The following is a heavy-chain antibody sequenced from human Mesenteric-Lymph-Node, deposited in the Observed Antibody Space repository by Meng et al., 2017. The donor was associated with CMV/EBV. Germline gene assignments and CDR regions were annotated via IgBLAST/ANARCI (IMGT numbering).Heavy chain of an antibody. D-gene: IGHD1-1*01. CDR2: IFPGDSDT. CDR3: ARHINFSFIHT. V-gene: IGHV5-51*01. CDR1: GYRFTNFW. J-gene: IGHJ4*02. Sequence: GESLKISCKGSGYRFTNFWIGWVRQMAGKGLEWMGIIFPGDSDTTYSPSFQGQVTISADISTSTAYLQSSSLKASDTAMYYCARHINFSFIHTWGQGTLVTVSS.